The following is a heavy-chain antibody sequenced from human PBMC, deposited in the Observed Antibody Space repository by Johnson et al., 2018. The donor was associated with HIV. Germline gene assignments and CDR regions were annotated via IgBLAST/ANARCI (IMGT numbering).Heavy chain of an antibody. CDR3: ARDRDSGYDYPGAFDI. V-gene: IGHV3-66*01. Sequence: VQLVESGGGLVQPGGSLRLSCAASGFTVSSNYMSWVHQAPGKGLEWVSVIYSGGSTYYADSVKGRFTISRDNSKNTLYLQMNSLRAEDTAVYYCARDRDSGYDYPGAFDIWGQGTMVTVSS. CDR2: IYSGGST. J-gene: IGHJ3*02. CDR1: GFTVSSNY. D-gene: IGHD5-12*01.